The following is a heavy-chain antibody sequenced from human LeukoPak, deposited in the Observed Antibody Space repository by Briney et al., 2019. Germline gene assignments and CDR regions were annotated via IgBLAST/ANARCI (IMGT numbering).Heavy chain of an antibody. CDR1: GFTISSYS. CDR2: ISSSSSTI. CDR3: ARDASGIAAAY. J-gene: IGHJ4*02. D-gene: IGHD6-13*01. V-gene: IGHV3-48*04. Sequence: GGSLRLSCVASGFTISSYSMNWVRQAPGEGLEWVSYISSSSSTIYYADSVKGRFTISRDNAKNSLYLQMNSLRAEDTAVYYCARDASGIAAAYWGQGTLVTVSS.